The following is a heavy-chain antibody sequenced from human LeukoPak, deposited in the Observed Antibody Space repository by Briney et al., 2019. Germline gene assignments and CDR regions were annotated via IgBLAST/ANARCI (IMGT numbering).Heavy chain of an antibody. CDR3: AREGQKWSSHNYYYMDV. D-gene: IGHD2-15*01. V-gene: IGHV3-11*04. Sequence: GGSLRLSCAASGFTFSDYYMSWIRQAPGKGLEWVSYISSSGSTIYYADSVKGRFTISRDNSKNTLYLQMNSLRAEDTAVYYCAREGQKWSSHNYYYMDVWGKGTTVTVSS. CDR1: GFTFSDYY. J-gene: IGHJ6*03. CDR2: ISSSGSTI.